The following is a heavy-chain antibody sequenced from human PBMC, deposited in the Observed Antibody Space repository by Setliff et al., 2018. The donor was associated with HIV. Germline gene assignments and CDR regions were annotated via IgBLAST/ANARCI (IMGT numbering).Heavy chain of an antibody. V-gene: IGHV4-59*01. Sequence: SETLSLTCNVSGGSIGSYHWAWIRQAPGKGLEYIGNIRHSGYTNYNPSLKSRLNMSVDTSNYQISLKLTAVTAADTAVYYCAREFSERSPNPDHYYYYMDVWGKGTTVTVSS. J-gene: IGHJ6*03. CDR1: GGSIGSYH. CDR3: AREFSERSPNPDHYYYYMDV. CDR2: IRHSGYT. D-gene: IGHD6-19*01.